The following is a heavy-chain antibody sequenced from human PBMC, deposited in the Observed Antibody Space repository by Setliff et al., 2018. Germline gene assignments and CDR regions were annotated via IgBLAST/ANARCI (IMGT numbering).Heavy chain of an antibody. CDR2: IYYSGST. D-gene: IGHD2-8*01. Sequence: SETLSLTCRVSGGSISSGNYYWGLIRQPPGKGLEWVATIYYSGSTYSNPSLKSRLIISVDAPDNQFSVKLSSVTAADTAVYYCAREDGPNYYYYYMDIWGKGTTVTVSS. CDR1: GGSISSGNYY. CDR3: AREDGPNYYYYYMDI. V-gene: IGHV4-39*02. J-gene: IGHJ6*03.